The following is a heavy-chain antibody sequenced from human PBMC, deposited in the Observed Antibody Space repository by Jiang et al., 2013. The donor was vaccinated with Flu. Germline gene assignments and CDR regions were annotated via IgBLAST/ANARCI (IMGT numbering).Heavy chain of an antibody. CDR1: GGSISSSNW. Sequence: GPGLVKPSGTLSLTCAVSGGSISSSNWWSWVRQPPGKGLEWIGEIYHSGSTNYNPSLKSRVTISVDKSKNQFSLKLSSVTAADTAVYYCARVGGLHTPRYYYYYGMDVWGQGTTVTVSS. CDR3: ARVGGLHTPRYYYYYGMDV. CDR2: IYHSGST. J-gene: IGHJ6*02. V-gene: IGHV4-4*02. D-gene: IGHD3-16*01.